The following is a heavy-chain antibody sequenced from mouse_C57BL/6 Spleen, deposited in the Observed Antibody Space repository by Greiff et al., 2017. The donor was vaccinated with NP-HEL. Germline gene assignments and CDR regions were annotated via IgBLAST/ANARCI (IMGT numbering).Heavy chain of an antibody. D-gene: IGHD2-4*01. CDR1: GFTFSDYG. CDR3: ARRLYYDSDGAMDY. J-gene: IGHJ4*01. V-gene: IGHV5-17*01. Sequence: EVHLVESGGGLVKPGGSLKLSCAASGFTFSDYGMHWVRQAPEKGLEWVAYISSGSSTIYYADTVKGRFTISRDNAKNTLFLQMTSLRSEDTAMYYCARRLYYDSDGAMDYWGQGTSVTVSS. CDR2: ISSGSSTI.